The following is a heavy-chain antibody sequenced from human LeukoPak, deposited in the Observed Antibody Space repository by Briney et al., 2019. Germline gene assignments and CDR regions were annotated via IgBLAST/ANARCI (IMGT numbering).Heavy chain of an antibody. V-gene: IGHV4-39*01. Sequence: KSSETLSLTCTVSGGSISSSSYYWGWIRQPPGKGLEWIGSIYYSGSTYYNPSLRSRVTISVDTSKNQFSLKLSSVTAADTAVYYCASYYDSSGQSGYWGQGTLVTVSS. CDR2: IYYSGST. CDR3: ASYYDSSGQSGY. CDR1: GGSISSSSYY. J-gene: IGHJ4*02. D-gene: IGHD3-22*01.